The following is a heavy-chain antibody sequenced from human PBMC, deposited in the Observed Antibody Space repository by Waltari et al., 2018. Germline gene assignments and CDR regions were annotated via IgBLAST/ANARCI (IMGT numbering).Heavy chain of an antibody. D-gene: IGHD3-22*01. J-gene: IGHJ6*02. CDR1: GFTFGDYA. CDR2: IRSKAYGGTT. Sequence: EVQLVESGGGLVQPGRSLRLSCTASGFTFGDYAMSWVRQAPGKGREWVGFIRSKAYGGTTEYAAAVKGRFTISRDDSKSIAYLQMNSLKTEDTAVYYCTRITMIVVVYYYYGMDVWGQGTTVTVSS. CDR3: TRITMIVVVYYYYGMDV. V-gene: IGHV3-49*04.